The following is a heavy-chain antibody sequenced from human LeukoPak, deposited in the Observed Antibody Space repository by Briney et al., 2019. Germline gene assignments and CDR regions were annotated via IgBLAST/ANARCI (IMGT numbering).Heavy chain of an antibody. V-gene: IGHV3-21*01. CDR2: ISSSSYI. Sequence: GGSLRLFCAASGFTFSSYSMNWVRQAPGKGLEWVSSISSSSYIYYADSVKGRFTISRDNAKNSLYLQMNSLRAEDTAVYYCARLDYSNYDFDYWGQGTLVTVSS. CDR3: ARLDYSNYDFDY. CDR1: GFTFSSYS. J-gene: IGHJ4*02. D-gene: IGHD4-11*01.